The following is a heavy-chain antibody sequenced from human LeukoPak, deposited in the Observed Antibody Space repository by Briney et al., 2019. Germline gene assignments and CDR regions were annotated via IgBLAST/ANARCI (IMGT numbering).Heavy chain of an antibody. CDR3: AEGLNDSSGYSAFDI. V-gene: IGHV1-69*01. D-gene: IGHD3-22*01. Sequence: ASVKVSCKASGGTFSSYAISWVRQAPGQGLEWMGGIIAIFGTANYAQKFQGRVTITADESTSTAYMELSSLRSEDTAVYYCAEGLNDSSGYSAFDIWGQGTMVTVSS. CDR2: IIAIFGTA. CDR1: GGTFSSYA. J-gene: IGHJ3*02.